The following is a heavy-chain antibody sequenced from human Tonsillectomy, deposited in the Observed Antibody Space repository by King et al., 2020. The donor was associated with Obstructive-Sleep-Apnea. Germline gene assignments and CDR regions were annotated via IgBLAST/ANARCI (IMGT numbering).Heavy chain of an antibody. CDR1: GGSISSGSYY. D-gene: IGHD5-18*01. CDR2: IYYSGST. Sequence: QMQLQESGPGLVKPSETLSLTCTVSGGSISSGSYYWGWIRQPPGKGLEWIGSIYYSGSTYYNPSLKSRVTISVDTSKNQFSLKLSSVTAAETAVYYCARVFGYSYGYVRDYWGQGTLVTVSS. CDR3: ARVFGYSYGYVRDY. J-gene: IGHJ4*02. V-gene: IGHV4-39*07.